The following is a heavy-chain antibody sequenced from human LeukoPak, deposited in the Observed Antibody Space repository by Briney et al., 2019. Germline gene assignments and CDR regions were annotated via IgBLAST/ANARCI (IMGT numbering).Heavy chain of an antibody. D-gene: IGHD3-9*01. V-gene: IGHV1-2*02. CDR3: ARDYDILTVSLAY. Sequence: ASVKVSCKASGYTFTGHYMHWVRQAPGQGLEWMGWINPNSGGTNYAQKFQGRVTMTRDTSISTAYMELSRLRSDDTAVYYCARDYDILTVSLAYWGQGTLVTVSS. CDR1: GYTFTGHY. CDR2: INPNSGGT. J-gene: IGHJ4*02.